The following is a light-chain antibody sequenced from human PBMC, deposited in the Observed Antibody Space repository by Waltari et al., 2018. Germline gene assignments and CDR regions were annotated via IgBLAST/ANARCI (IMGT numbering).Light chain of an antibody. Sequence: EIVLTQSPGTLSLSPWERVTLSCRASQSVSRALAWYQQKPGQAPRFLIYGASSRATGIPDRFSGSGSGTDFSLTISRLEPEDFAVYYCQHYVRLPVTFGQGTKVEIK. J-gene: IGKJ1*01. CDR1: QSVSRA. CDR3: QHYVRLPVT. V-gene: IGKV3-20*01. CDR2: GAS.